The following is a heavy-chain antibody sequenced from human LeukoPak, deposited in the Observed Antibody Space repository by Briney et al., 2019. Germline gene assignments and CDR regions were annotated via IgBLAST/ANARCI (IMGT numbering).Heavy chain of an antibody. V-gene: IGHV1-69*04. CDR3: ARDLPYSVRWSILDY. CDR2: IIPILGIA. D-gene: IGHD2-21*01. J-gene: IGHJ4*02. Sequence: SVKVSCKASGGTFSSYTISWVRQAPGQGLEWMGRIIPILGIANYAQKFQGRVTITADKSTSTAYIELSSLRSEDTAVYYCARDLPYSVRWSILDYWGQGTLVTVSS. CDR1: GGTFSSYT.